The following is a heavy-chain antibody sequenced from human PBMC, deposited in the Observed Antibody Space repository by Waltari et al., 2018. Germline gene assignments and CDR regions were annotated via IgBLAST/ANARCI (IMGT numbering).Heavy chain of an antibody. CDR2: IYGAYIT. CDR3: AKQHSAYDYFFDY. V-gene: IGHV3-53*02. D-gene: IGHD5-12*01. J-gene: IGHJ4*02. CDR1: GFTVSSNS. Sequence: EVQLVETGGGLIQPGGSLRLSCAASGFTVSSNSMTWVRQAPGKGREAVSLIYGAYITSYADSVKVRFTVSRDNSKNTLFLQMNSLRVDDTAVYFCAKQHSAYDYFFDYWGQGTLVTVSS.